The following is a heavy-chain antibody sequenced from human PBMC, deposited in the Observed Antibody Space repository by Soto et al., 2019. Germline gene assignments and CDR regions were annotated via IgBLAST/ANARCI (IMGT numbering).Heavy chain of an antibody. D-gene: IGHD3-22*01. CDR2: INGDGSTT. CDR1: GFTFSSYW. Sequence: PEVSLRRSCSASGFTFSSYWMHWVRQAPGKGLVWVSRINGDGSTTTYADSVKGRFIISRDNAKNMLYLQMNSLTAEDTAVYYCARPRYDGSATPFDHWGQGT. CDR3: ARPRYDGSATPFDH. J-gene: IGHJ4*02. V-gene: IGHV3-74*01.